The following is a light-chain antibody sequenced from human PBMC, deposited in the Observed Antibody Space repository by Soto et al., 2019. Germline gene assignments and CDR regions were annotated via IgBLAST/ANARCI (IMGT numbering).Light chain of an antibody. CDR3: QQYYSCPLT. V-gene: IGKV1-8*01. CDR1: QDSTKY. Sequence: AIHLTQSPSSLSAPKGDRVTITCRASQDSTKYLVWYQQKPGKAPNLLIYAASTLQSGVPSRFSGSGSGTDFTLTISCLQSEDFATYYCQQYYSCPLTFGGGTKVDIK. J-gene: IGKJ4*01. CDR2: AAS.